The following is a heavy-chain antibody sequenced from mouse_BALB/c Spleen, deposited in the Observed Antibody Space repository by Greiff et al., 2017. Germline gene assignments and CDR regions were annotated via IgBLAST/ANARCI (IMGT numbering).Heavy chain of an antibody. J-gene: IGHJ4*01. V-gene: IGHV5-9-4*01. D-gene: IGHD3-1*01. CDR3: AKQLGLPYYYAMDY. CDR1: GFTFSSYA. Sequence: EVKLMESGGGLVKPGGSLKLSCAASGFTFSSYAMSWVRQSPEKRLEWVAEISSGGSYTYYPDTVTGRFTISRDNAKNTLYLEMSSLRSEDTAMYYCAKQLGLPYYYAMDYWGQGTSVTVSS. CDR2: ISSGGSYT.